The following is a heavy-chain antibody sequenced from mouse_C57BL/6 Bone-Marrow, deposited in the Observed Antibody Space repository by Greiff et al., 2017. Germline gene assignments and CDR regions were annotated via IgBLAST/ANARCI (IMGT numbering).Heavy chain of an antibody. J-gene: IGHJ3*01. CDR3: TTDGYDPFAY. CDR1: GYTFTDYE. D-gene: IGHD2-2*01. Sequence: QVQLQQSGAELVRPGASVTLSCKASGYTFTDYEMHWVKQTPVHGLEWIGAIDPETGGTAYNQKFKGKAILTADKSSSTAYMELRSLTSEDSAVYYCTTDGYDPFAYWGQGTLVTVSA. V-gene: IGHV1-15*01. CDR2: IDPETGGT.